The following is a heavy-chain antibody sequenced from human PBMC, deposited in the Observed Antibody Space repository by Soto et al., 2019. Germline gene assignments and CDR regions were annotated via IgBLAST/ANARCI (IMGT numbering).Heavy chain of an antibody. D-gene: IGHD6-13*01. Sequence: GGSLRLSCAASGFTFSSYAMHWVRQAPGKGLEWVAVISYDGSNKYYADSVKGRFTISRDNSKNTLYLQMNSLRAEDTAVYYCARDRSRYSSTPALGPNYWGQGTLVTVSS. V-gene: IGHV3-30-3*01. CDR3: ARDRSRYSSTPALGPNY. J-gene: IGHJ4*02. CDR2: ISYDGSNK. CDR1: GFTFSSYA.